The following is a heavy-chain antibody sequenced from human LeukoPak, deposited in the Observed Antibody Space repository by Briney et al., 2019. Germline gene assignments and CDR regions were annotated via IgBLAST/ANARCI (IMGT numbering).Heavy chain of an antibody. CDR2: TIPIRGMT. J-gene: IGHJ4*02. CDR1: GGTFGSYG. D-gene: IGHD3-16*01. Sequence: SVKVSCKISGGTFGSYGISWVRQAPGQGLEWMGRTIPIRGMTNYAQKFQGRDTITADTSTSTAYMELSSLTSEDTAVYFCARGPYDGTFYFDSWGQGTLVIVSS. CDR3: ARGPYDGTFYFDS. V-gene: IGHV1-69*04.